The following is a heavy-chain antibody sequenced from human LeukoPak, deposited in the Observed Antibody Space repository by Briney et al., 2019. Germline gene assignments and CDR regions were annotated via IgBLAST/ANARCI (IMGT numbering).Heavy chain of an antibody. CDR3: ARGSFGHFDR. CDR2: FYSSGGT. Sequence: SETLSLTCSASGGSINDYYWNWIRQPAGKGLEWIGRFYSSGGTYYNPTLKSPVTISVDKSKNQLSLNLRSVTAADTAVYYCARGSFGHFDRWGQGTLVTVSS. J-gene: IGHJ4*02. V-gene: IGHV4-4*07. D-gene: IGHD5-18*01. CDR1: GGSINDYY.